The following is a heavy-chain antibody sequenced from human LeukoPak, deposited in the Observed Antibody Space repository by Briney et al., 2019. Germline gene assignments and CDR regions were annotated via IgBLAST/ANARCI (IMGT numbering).Heavy chain of an antibody. D-gene: IGHD6-19*01. Sequence: GGSLRLSCAASGFTFSSYSMNWVRQAPGKRLEWVSYISSSSSTIYYADSVKGRFTISRDNAKNSLYLQMNSLRAEDTAVYYCAGGYSSGWIYYYYYGMDVWGQGTTVTVSS. CDR3: AGGYSSGWIYYYYYGMDV. CDR2: ISSSSSTI. V-gene: IGHV3-48*01. CDR1: GFTFSSYS. J-gene: IGHJ6*02.